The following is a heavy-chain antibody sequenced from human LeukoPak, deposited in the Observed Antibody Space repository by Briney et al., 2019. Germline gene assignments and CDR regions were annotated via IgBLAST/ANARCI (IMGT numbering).Heavy chain of an antibody. D-gene: IGHD5-18*01. V-gene: IGHV4-39*07. CDR2: IYYSGRT. CDR1: GGSHSSHTYL. Sequence: SETLSHTRTVSGGSHSSHTYLCAWVRQPRGKGQEWIGSIYYSGRTYYNPSLKSRVTISVDTSKNQFSLKLSSVTAADTAVYYCARDYQGGYGDKTFDYWGQGTLVTVSS. CDR3: ARDYQGGYGDKTFDY. J-gene: IGHJ4*02.